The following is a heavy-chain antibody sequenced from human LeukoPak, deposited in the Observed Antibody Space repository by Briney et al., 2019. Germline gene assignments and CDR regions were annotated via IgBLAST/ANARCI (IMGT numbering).Heavy chain of an antibody. D-gene: IGHD6-13*01. J-gene: IGHJ5*02. V-gene: IGHV3-74*01. Sequence: PGGSLRLSCAASGFTFSNYWMHWVRQVSGKGLVWVSRINSDGTGTGYADSVRGRFTISRDNAKNTLFLQMNSLKVEDTAVYYCARGVAATGTPNWFDPWGQGTLVTVSS. CDR3: ARGVAATGTPNWFDP. CDR1: GFTFSNYW. CDR2: INSDGTGT.